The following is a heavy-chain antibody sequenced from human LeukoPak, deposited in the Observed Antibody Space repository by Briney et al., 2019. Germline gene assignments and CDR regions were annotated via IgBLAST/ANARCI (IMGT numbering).Heavy chain of an antibody. D-gene: IGHD2-8*01. CDR3: ARDGSYCSNGACYTRGFDH. V-gene: IGHV7-4-1*02. J-gene: IGHJ4*02. Sequence: ASVKVSCKASGYNFTNYAMNWVRQAPGQGLEWMGWINTNTGNPTYAQGFTGRFVFSLDTSVSTAYLQISSLKAEDTAVYYCARDGSYCSNGACYTRGFDHWGQGTLVTVSS. CDR1: GYNFTNYA. CDR2: INTNTGNP.